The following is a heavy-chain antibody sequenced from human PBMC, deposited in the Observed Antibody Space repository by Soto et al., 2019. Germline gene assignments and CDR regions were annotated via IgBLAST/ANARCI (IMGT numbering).Heavy chain of an antibody. Sequence: QVQLQESGPGLVKPSQTLSLTCTVSDGSISSGGYYWSWIRQHPGKGLEWIGYIYFSGSTYYNPSLQMRLTISLDTSKNQFSLRLSSVTAADTAVYYCARERGGAYYFDPWGQGTLVTVSS. CDR2: IYFSGST. CDR3: ARERGGAYYFDP. V-gene: IGHV4-31*03. J-gene: IGHJ4*02. CDR1: DGSISSGGYY. D-gene: IGHD1-26*01.